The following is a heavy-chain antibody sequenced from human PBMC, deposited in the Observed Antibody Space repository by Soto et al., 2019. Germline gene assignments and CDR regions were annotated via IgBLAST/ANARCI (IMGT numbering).Heavy chain of an antibody. CDR3: ARDKSWSSSSYYYYYMDV. CDR1: GFTFSDYY. J-gene: IGHJ6*03. CDR2: ISSSGSTI. Sequence: GGSLRLSCAASGFTFSDYYMSWIRQAPGKGLEWVSYISSSGSTIYYADSVKGRFTISRDNAKNSLYLQMNSLRAEDTAVYYCARDKSWSSSSYYYYYMDVWAKGTTVTVSS. D-gene: IGHD6-13*01. V-gene: IGHV3-11*01.